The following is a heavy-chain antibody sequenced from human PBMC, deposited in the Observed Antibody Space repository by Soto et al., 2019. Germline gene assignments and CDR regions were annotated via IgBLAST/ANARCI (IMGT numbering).Heavy chain of an antibody. CDR1: GGSLSSYY. Sequence: SETLSLTWTVSGGSLSSYYWSWIRQPPEKGLEWIGYIYYSGSTNYNPSLKSRVTISVDTSKNQFSLKLSSVTAADTAVYYCARPHEGIAVAAFAFDIWGQGTMVTVSS. J-gene: IGHJ3*02. CDR3: ARPHEGIAVAAFAFDI. V-gene: IGHV4-59*08. CDR2: IYYSGST. D-gene: IGHD6-19*01.